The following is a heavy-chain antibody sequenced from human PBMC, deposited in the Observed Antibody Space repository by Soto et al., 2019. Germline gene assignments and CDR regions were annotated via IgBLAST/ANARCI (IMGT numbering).Heavy chain of an antibody. V-gene: IGHV3-11*01. CDR2: ITAGGSTT. CDR1: GFTFSDYF. Sequence: VGSLRLSCAASGFTFSDYFMYWIRQAPGKGLEWVSYITAGGSTTYYADSVKGRFTISRDNAKNSLYLQMNSLRAEDTAVYYCARDQGQFDPWGQGTLVTVSS. CDR3: ARDQGQFDP. J-gene: IGHJ5*02.